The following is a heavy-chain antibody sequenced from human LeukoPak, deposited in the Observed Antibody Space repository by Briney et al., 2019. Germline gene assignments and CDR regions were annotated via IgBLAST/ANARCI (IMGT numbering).Heavy chain of an antibody. D-gene: IGHD3-10*01. CDR2: ISSNGGST. J-gene: IGHJ6*02. CDR3: VKDIWSRYHYYGMDV. Sequence: PGGSLRLSCSASGFTFSSYAMHWVRQAPGKGLEYVSAISSNGGSTYHADSVKGRFTISRDNSKNTLYLQMSSLRAEDTAVYYCVKDIWSRYHYYGMDVWGQGTTVTVSS. CDR1: GFTFSSYA. V-gene: IGHV3-64D*09.